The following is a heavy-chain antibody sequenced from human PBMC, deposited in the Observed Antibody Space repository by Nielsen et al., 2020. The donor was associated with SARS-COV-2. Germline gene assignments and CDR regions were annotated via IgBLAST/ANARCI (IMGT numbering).Heavy chain of an antibody. J-gene: IGHJ6*02. D-gene: IGHD3-10*01. V-gene: IGHV3-30-3*01. Sequence: GGSLRLSCAASGFTFRNYGLHWVRQAPAKGLEWVAVISYDGSTQYYADSVKGRFTISRDNSKNTLDLEMRSVRPEDTAVYYCATLAAGRRPWFGELSPFPNYGMDVWGQGTTVTVSS. CDR2: ISYDGSTQ. CDR1: GFTFRNYG. CDR3: ATLAAGRRPWFGELSPFPNYGMDV.